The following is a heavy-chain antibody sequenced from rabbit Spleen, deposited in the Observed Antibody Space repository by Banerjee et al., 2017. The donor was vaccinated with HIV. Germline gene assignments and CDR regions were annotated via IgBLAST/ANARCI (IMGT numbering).Heavy chain of an antibody. CDR3: ARDLVAVIGWNFSL. J-gene: IGHJ4*01. D-gene: IGHD1-1*01. Sequence: QSLEESGGDLVKPGASLTLTCQASGISFSDRDVMCWVRQAPGKGLQWIACINTYTGKPVYANWASGRFTISKTSSTTVTLQMTSLTAADTATYFCARDLVAVIGWNFSLWGPGTLVTVS. CDR1: GISFSDRDV. V-gene: IGHV1S40*01. CDR2: INTYTGKP.